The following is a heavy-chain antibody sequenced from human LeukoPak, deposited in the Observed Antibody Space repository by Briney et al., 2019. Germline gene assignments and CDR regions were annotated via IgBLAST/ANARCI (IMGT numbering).Heavy chain of an antibody. V-gene: IGHV4-61*02. J-gene: IGHJ4*02. D-gene: IGHD1-26*01. Sequence: SETLSLTCTVSGASISSGGNFWTWIRQPAGKGLEWIGRIYTSGSTNYNPSLKSRVTISADTSKKQFYLKLNSVTAADTAVYYCARDGIEAIDSWGQGTLVIASS. CDR2: IYTSGST. CDR1: GASISSGGNF. CDR3: ARDGIEAIDS.